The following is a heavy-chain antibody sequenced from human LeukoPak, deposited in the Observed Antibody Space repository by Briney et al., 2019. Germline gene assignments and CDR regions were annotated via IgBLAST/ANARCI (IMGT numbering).Heavy chain of an antibody. CDR1: GYTFTGYY. D-gene: IGHD4-23*01. CDR2: INPNSGGT. J-gene: IGHJ3*02. V-gene: IGHV1-2*02. CDR3: ARDDYGGNSEADAFNI. Sequence: ASVMVSCKASGYTFTGYYMHWVRQAPGQGLEWMGWINPNSGGTDYAQKSQGRVTMTRDTSISTAYMELSRLRSDDTAVYYCARDDYGGNSEADAFNIWGQGTMVTVSS.